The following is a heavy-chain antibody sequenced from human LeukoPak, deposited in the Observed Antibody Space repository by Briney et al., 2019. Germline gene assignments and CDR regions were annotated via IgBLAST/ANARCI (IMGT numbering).Heavy chain of an antibody. V-gene: IGHV4-38-2*02. J-gene: IGHJ4*02. Sequence: PSETLSLTCTVSGYSISSGYYWGWIRQPPGKGLEWIGSIYHSGSTFYNPSLKSRVTISLDTSKNQFSLKLSSVTAADTAVYYWARQTTATPYDYWGQGTLVTVSS. CDR3: ARQTTATPYDY. D-gene: IGHD4-17*01. CDR1: GYSISSGYY. CDR2: IYHSGST.